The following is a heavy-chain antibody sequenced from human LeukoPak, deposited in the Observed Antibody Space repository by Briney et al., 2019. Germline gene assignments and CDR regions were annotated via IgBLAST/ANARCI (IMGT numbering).Heavy chain of an antibody. V-gene: IGHV3-23*01. D-gene: IGHD4/OR15-4a*01. Sequence: TGGSLRLSCAASGFSFSSYGISWVRQAPGKGLEWVSTINTSGGTTYYADSVKGRFTVSRDNSKNTLYLQMNSLRAEDTAVYYCARRAGAYSHPYDYWGQGTLVTVSS. J-gene: IGHJ4*02. CDR2: INTSGGTT. CDR1: GFSFSSYG. CDR3: ARRAGAYSHPYDY.